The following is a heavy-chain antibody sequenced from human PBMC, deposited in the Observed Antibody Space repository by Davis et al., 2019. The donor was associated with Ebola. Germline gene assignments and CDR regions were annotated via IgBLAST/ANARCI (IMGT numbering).Heavy chain of an antibody. CDR2: ITPFNGNA. CDR1: GYIFTYRY. Sequence: SVKVSCKASGYIFTYRYVHWVRQAPGQALEWMGWITPFNGNANYAQKFQDRVTITRDRSMSTVYMELSNLRSEDTAMYFCASAFYGSGTPPDHYFMDVWGKGTTVTVSS. D-gene: IGHD3-10*01. J-gene: IGHJ6*03. V-gene: IGHV1-45*02. CDR3: ASAFYGSGTPPDHYFMDV.